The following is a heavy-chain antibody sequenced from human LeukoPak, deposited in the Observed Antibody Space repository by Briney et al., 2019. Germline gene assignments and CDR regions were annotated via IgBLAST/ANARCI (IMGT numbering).Heavy chain of an antibody. CDR3: AKCKMCATWYDGSIDY. V-gene: IGHV3-23*01. D-gene: IGHD1-1*01. CDR1: GFTFSNYG. CDR2: ISAGGGST. J-gene: IGHJ4*02. Sequence: GGSLRLSCAASGFTFSNYGMSWVRQAPGKGLERVSTISAGGGSTNYADSVQGRFSISRDNSKNTLYLQMNSPRAEDTAVYYCAKCKMCATWYDGSIDYWGQGALVTVSS.